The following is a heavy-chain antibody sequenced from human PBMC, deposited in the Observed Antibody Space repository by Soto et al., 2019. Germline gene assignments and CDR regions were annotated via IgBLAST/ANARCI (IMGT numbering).Heavy chain of an antibody. Sequence: SETLSLTCTVSGVSITSYKWTWIRQSPGKGLEWTAYMYSSGSSSYNPSLKSRATISMDTFRNQYSLQLNSATAADTAVYYCAREWSAFDYWGQGILVTVS. D-gene: IGHD2-15*01. V-gene: IGHV4-59*01. CDR2: MYSSGSS. CDR1: GVSITSYK. J-gene: IGHJ4*02. CDR3: AREWSAFDY.